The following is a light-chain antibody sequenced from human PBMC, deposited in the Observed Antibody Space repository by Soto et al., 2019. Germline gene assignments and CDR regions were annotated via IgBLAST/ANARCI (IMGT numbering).Light chain of an antibody. V-gene: IGKV3-20*01. CDR1: QSVGSTF. CDR3: GHFFSAPPRT. CDR2: GVS. Sequence: EIVLTQSPGTLSVSPGERATLSCRASQSVGSTFLAWYQQKPGQAPRLLIYGVSKGATGIPDRFSGSGSGTAFILDINRLEPEDCAVYYCGHFFSAPPRTFGQGTRGEFK. J-gene: IGKJ1*01.